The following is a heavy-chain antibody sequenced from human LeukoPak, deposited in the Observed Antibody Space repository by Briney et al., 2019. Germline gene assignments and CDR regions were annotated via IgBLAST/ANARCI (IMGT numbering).Heavy chain of an antibody. J-gene: IGHJ4*02. D-gene: IGHD4-17*01. CDR3: ARYHYGDLYFDY. CDR2: ISSSGTIT. CDR1: GFTFSSYG. V-gene: IGHV3-48*04. Sequence: GGSLRLSCAASGFTFSSYGMHWVRHAPGKGLEWVSFISSSGTITYYADSLKGRFTISRDNAMNSLFLQMSSLRAEDTAVYYCARYHYGDLYFDYWGQGTLVTVSS.